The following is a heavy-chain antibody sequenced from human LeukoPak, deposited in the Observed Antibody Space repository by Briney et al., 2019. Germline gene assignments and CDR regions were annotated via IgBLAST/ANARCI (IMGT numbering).Heavy chain of an antibody. CDR2: IYPGDSDT. J-gene: IGHJ5*02. Sequence: GASLKISCKGFGYTFTSYWIAWVRQMPGKGLEWMGIIYPGDSDTRYSPSFQGQVTMSADKSIRTAYLQWSCLKASDTAMYYCARHAEGGLWFDPWGQGTLVTVSS. CDR1: GYTFTSYW. CDR3: ARHAEGGLWFDP. V-gene: IGHV5-51*01. D-gene: IGHD3/OR15-3a*01.